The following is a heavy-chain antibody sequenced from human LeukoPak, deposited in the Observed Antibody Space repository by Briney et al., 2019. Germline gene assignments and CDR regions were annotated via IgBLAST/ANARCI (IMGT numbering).Heavy chain of an antibody. CDR1: GFTLSSYA. D-gene: IGHD3-22*01. CDR3: AKRRYDSSGYFDY. Sequence: AGGSLRLSCEASGFTLSSYAMSWVRQAPGKGLEWVSAISGSGGSTYYADSVKGRFTISRDNSKNTLYLQMNSLRAEDTAVYYCAKRRYDSSGYFDYWGQGTLVTVSS. CDR2: ISGSGGST. V-gene: IGHV3-23*01. J-gene: IGHJ4*02.